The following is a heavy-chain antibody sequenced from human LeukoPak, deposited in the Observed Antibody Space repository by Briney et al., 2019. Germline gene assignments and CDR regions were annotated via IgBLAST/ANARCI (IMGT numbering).Heavy chain of an antibody. Sequence: SDTLSLTCTVSDGSIYSRNYYWGWIRQPPGKGLEWIGMIFQSGSTFYNPSLKSRVTISVDTSKNQFSLKVDSLTAADTAVYYCARVKWDSSSFSPSIDDWGQGTLVTVSS. D-gene: IGHD6-13*01. J-gene: IGHJ4*02. CDR3: ARVKWDSSSFSPSIDD. V-gene: IGHV4-39*07. CDR1: DGSIYSRNYY. CDR2: IFQSGST.